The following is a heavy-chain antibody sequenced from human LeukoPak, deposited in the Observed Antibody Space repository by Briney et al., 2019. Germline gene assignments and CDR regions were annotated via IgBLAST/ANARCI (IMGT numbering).Heavy chain of an antibody. Sequence: PGGSLRLSCAASGFPFSSYGMHWVRQAPGKGLEWLSFITNSGNSIYYADSVRGRFIISRDDAKNSLYLQINSLRAGDTTVYYCARDRAVANIGQLSPFHYCGQGTLVTVSS. J-gene: IGHJ4*02. CDR2: ITNSGNSI. D-gene: IGHD6-19*01. CDR1: GFPFSSYG. CDR3: ARDRAVANIGQLSPFHY. V-gene: IGHV3-48*04.